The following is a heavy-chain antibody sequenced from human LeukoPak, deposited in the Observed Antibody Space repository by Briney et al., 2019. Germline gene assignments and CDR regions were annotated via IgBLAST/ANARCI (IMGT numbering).Heavy chain of an antibody. J-gene: IGHJ1*01. CDR2: INPDGRDT. CDR1: GFTFNRCW. CDR3: TSWGDTTAEYFQR. V-gene: IGHV3-7*01. Sequence: GGSLRLSCVVSGFTFNRCWMNWVRQAPGKGLEWVAHINPDGRDTYYVDSVKGRFTISRDNAQNSMYLQMNSLRVEDAAVYYCTSWGDTTAEYFQRWGQGTLVTVSP. D-gene: IGHD2-21*02.